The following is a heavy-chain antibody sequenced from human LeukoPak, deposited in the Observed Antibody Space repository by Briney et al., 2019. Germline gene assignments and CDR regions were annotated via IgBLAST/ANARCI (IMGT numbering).Heavy chain of an antibody. Sequence: SETLSLTCAVYGGSFSGYYWSWIRQPPGKGLEWIGEINHSGSTNYNPSLKSRVTISVDTSKNQFSLKLSSVTAADTAVYYCARPALQSRNWDYWGQGTLVTVSS. CDR3: ARPALQSRNWDY. CDR1: GGSFSGYY. CDR2: INHSGST. V-gene: IGHV4-34*01. D-gene: IGHD1-14*01. J-gene: IGHJ4*02.